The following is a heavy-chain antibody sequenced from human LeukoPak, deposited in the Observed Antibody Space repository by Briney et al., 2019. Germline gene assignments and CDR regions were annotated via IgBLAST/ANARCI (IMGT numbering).Heavy chain of an antibody. D-gene: IGHD3-22*01. V-gene: IGHV3-66*01. J-gene: IGHJ2*01. CDR3: ARDLVTYYYDSSASKTSWYFDL. CDR1: GFTVSSNY. Sequence: GGSLRLSCAASGFTVSSNYMSWVRQAPGKGLEWVSFIYTSDTTYYADSVKGRFTISRDNSKNTLYLQMNSLRAEDTAVYFCARDLVTYYYDSSASKTSWYFDLWGRGTLVTVSS. CDR2: IYTSDTT.